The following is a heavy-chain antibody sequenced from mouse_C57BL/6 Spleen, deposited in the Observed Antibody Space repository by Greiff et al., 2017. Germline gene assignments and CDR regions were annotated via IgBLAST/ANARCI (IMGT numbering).Heavy chain of an antibody. V-gene: IGHV5-17*01. CDR1: GFTFSDYG. CDR3: ARDDYYVFDY. Sequence: DVMLVESGGGLVKPGGSLKLSCAASGFTFSDYGMHWVRQAPEKGLEWVAYISSGSSTIYYADTVKGRFTISRDNAKNTLFLQMTSLRSEDTAMYYCARDDYYVFDYWGQGTTLTVSS. J-gene: IGHJ2*01. D-gene: IGHD2-3*01. CDR2: ISSGSSTI.